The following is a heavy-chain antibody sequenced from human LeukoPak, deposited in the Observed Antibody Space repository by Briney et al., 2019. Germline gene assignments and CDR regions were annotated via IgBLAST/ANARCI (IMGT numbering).Heavy chain of an antibody. D-gene: IGHD5-18*01. J-gene: IGHJ4*02. CDR2: INSDGSST. V-gene: IGHV3-74*01. CDR1: GFTFSSYG. Sequence: GGSLRLSCAASGFTFSSYGMSWVRQAPGKGLVWVSRINSDGSSTSYADSVKGRFTISRDNAKNTLYLQMNSLRAEDTAVYYCARSNSYGSHHFDYWGQGTLVTVSS. CDR3: ARSNSYGSHHFDY.